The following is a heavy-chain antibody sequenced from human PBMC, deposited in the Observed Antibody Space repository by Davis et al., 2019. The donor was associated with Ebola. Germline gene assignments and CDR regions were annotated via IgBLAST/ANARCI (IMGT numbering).Heavy chain of an antibody. CDR1: GFTFSSYE. CDR2: ISSSGSTI. V-gene: IGHV3-48*03. CDR3: ARAQAMVRGVHYYYYYMDV. Sequence: PGGSLRLSCAASGFTFSSYEMNWVRQAPGKGLEWVSYISSSGSTIYYADSVKGRFTISRDNAKNSLYLQMNSLRAEDTAVYYCARAQAMVRGVHYYYYYMDVWGKGTTVTVSS. D-gene: IGHD3-10*01. J-gene: IGHJ6*03.